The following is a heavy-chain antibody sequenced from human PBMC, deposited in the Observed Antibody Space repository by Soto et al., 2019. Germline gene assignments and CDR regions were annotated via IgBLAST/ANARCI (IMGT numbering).Heavy chain of an antibody. V-gene: IGHV3-30*18. Sequence: GGSLRLSCAASGFTFSSYGMHWVRQAPGKGLEWVAVISYDGSNKYYADSVKGRFTISRDNSKNTLYLQMNSLRAEDTAVYYCAKDYYGSGSYQNFYYYYGMDVWGQGTTVTVSS. CDR3: AKDYYGSGSYQNFYYYYGMDV. D-gene: IGHD3-10*01. CDR2: ISYDGSNK. CDR1: GFTFSSYG. J-gene: IGHJ6*02.